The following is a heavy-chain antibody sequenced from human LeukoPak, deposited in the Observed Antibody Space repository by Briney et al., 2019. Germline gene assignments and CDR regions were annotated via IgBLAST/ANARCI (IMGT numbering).Heavy chain of an antibody. CDR3: ARDRRVETTSTGFFFDY. J-gene: IGHJ4*02. CDR2: TIPLFSTA. Sequence: ASVKVSCKASGGTFSSYAISWVRQAPGQGLERMGGTIPLFSTANYALDFQGRLTITTDESTSTAYMELRNLRSEDTAVYYCARDRRVETTSTGFFFDYWGQGTLVTVSS. CDR1: GGTFSSYA. D-gene: IGHD1-1*01. V-gene: IGHV1-69*05.